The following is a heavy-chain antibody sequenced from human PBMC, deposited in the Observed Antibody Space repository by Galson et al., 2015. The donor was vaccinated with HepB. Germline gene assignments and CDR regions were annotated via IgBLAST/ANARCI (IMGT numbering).Heavy chain of an antibody. CDR2: INAGNGNT. J-gene: IGHJ4*02. CDR3: ARDRARSWLDY. V-gene: IGHV1-3*01. Sequence: SCKASGYTFTSYAMHWVRQAPGQRLEWMGWINAGNGNTKYSQKFRGRVTITRDTSASTAYMELSSLRSEDTAVYYCARDRARSWLDYWGQGTLVTVSS. D-gene: IGHD6-13*01. CDR1: GYTFTSYA.